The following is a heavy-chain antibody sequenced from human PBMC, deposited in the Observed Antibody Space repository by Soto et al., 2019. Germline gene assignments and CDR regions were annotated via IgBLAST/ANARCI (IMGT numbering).Heavy chain of an antibody. Sequence: PGGALRLSSAVSGFNFSDYGMQWVRQAPGKGLEWLTVIWYDGSTQHYAESVKGRFTISRDNSRNTLYLQMHSLRADDTAIYYCAKSYDYGDFVDYWGPGTMVTVSS. V-gene: IGHV3-33*06. CDR1: GFNFSDYG. J-gene: IGHJ4*02. D-gene: IGHD4-17*01. CDR2: IWYDGSTQ. CDR3: AKSYDYGDFVDY.